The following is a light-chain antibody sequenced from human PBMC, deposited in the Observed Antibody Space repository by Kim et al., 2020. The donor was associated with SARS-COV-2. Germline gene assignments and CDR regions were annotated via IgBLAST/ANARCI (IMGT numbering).Light chain of an antibody. V-gene: IGLV1-47*01. CDR2: RND. Sequence: GQTVTISCSGSSSDIGSHYVYWYQQLPGTAPKLLIYRNDQRPSGVPDRFSGSKSGTSASLAINGLRSADEADYYCVANDDRLNGILFGGGTQLTVL. J-gene: IGLJ2*01. CDR1: SSDIGSHY. CDR3: VANDDRLNGIL.